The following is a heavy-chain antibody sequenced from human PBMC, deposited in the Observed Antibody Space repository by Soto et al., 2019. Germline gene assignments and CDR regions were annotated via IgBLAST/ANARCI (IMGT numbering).Heavy chain of an antibody. CDR1: GYSFSTYG. Sequence: QVLLVQSGAEVKKPGASVKVSCKASGYSFSTYGVSWVRQAPGQGLEWMGWLNTGDGNTAYAQKLQGRITLTTDTSTTTAYMELRSLRSYDTAIYYCARVENYGSARAVFDHWGPGTLVTVSS. J-gene: IGHJ4*02. CDR2: LNTGDGNT. CDR3: ARVENYGSARAVFDH. V-gene: IGHV1-18*04. D-gene: IGHD3-10*01.